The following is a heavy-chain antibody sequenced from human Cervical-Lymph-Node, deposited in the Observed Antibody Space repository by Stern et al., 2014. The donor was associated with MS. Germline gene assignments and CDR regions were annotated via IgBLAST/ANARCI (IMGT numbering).Heavy chain of an antibody. D-gene: IGHD5-24*01. Sequence: VQLVESGGGVVQPGKSLRLSCAASGFTFRNYGMHWVRQAPGKGLEWAAVIWFDGSKEYYADSVKGRFTISRDNSKNMAYLQMNSLSVEDTAVYYCATEGRGGYVTVLASWGQGTPVTVSS. CDR1: GFTFRNYG. CDR3: ATEGRGGYVTVLAS. CDR2: IWFDGSKE. J-gene: IGHJ5*02. V-gene: IGHV3-33*01.